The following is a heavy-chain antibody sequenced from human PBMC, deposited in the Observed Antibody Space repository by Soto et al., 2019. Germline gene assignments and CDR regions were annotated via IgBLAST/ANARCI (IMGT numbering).Heavy chain of an antibody. V-gene: IGHV3-23*01. Sequence: HPGGSLRLSCAASGFTFSSYAMSWVRQAPGKGLEWVSAISGSGGSTYYADSVKGRFTISRDNSKNTLYLQMNSLRAEDTAVYYCAKDQVVVPAAIGFAGWFDPWGQGTLVTVSS. J-gene: IGHJ5*02. CDR2: ISGSGGST. D-gene: IGHD2-2*02. CDR3: AKDQVVVPAAIGFAGWFDP. CDR1: GFTFSSYA.